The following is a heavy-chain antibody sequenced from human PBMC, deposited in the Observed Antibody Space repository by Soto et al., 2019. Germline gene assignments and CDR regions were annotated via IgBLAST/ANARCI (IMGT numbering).Heavy chain of an antibody. J-gene: IGHJ4*02. CDR2: ISYDGSNK. Sequence: QVQLVESGGGVVQPGRSLRLSCAASGFTFSSYGMHWVRQAPCKGLEWVAGISYDGSNKYYADSVKGRFTISRDNSKNTLYLQMNSLRAEDTAVYYCAKDLGGAAGLGYYWGQGTLVTVSS. CDR1: GFTFSSYG. V-gene: IGHV3-30*18. CDR3: AKDLGGAAGLGYY. D-gene: IGHD3-10*01.